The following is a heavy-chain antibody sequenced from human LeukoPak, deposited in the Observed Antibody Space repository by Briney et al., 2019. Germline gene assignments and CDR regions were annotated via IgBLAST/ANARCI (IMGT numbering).Heavy chain of an antibody. J-gene: IGHJ5*02. V-gene: IGHV3-7*03. CDR1: GFTFSSYW. CDR3: ARGLTMVRGVLRWFDP. CDR2: INQDGSEK. D-gene: IGHD3-10*01. Sequence: GGSLRLSCAASGFTFSSYWMTWVRQAPGKGLEWVANINQDGSEKYYMDSVKGRFTISRDNAKNSLYVQMNSLRAQDTAVYYCARGLTMVRGVLRWFDPWGQGTLVTVSS.